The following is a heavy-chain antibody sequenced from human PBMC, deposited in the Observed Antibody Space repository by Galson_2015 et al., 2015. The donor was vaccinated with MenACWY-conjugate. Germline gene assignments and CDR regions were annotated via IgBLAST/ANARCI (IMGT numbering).Heavy chain of an antibody. CDR3: ARENWAEERRSTTSCYAQNGGYCGGGSCLCYDYHYMDV. Sequence: SLRLSCAASGFTFSSSCMGWVRQAPGKGLEWVANIKHDASGKYYVDSVKGRFIISRDNAKNSLYLQMNSLRVEDTAVYFCARENWAEERRSTTSCYAQNGGYCGGGSCLCYDYHYMDVWGEGTTVTVSS. V-gene: IGHV3-7*03. CDR1: GFTFSSSC. CDR2: IKHDASGK. J-gene: IGHJ6*03. D-gene: IGHD2-15*01.